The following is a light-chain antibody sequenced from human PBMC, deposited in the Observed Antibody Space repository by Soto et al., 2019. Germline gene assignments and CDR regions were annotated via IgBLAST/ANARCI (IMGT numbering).Light chain of an antibody. CDR2: GAS. Sequence: DIVLTQSPGTLSLSPGETATLSCRASQSVSTSNLAWYQQKPGQAPRLLIFGASSRATGIPDRFIGSGSGTDFTLTISRLEPEDFAVYYCQQYGSSPTTFGQGTKVDIK. CDR1: QSVSTSN. CDR3: QQYGSSPTT. J-gene: IGKJ1*01. V-gene: IGKV3-20*01.